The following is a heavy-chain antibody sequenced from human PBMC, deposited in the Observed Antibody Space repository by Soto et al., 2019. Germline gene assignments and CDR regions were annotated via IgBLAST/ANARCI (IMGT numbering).Heavy chain of an antibody. D-gene: IGHD4-17*01. Sequence: EVQLLESGGGLVQPGGSLRLSCAASGFTFSNYAMSWVRQAPGKGLEWVSGISGSGGSTYYADSVKGRFTISRDNSRNTLFLQMNSLRAEYKAIYYCAKCGRVTTVTTHFDYWGKGTLLNVSS. J-gene: IGHJ4*02. CDR2: ISGSGGST. CDR1: GFTFSNYA. V-gene: IGHV3-23*01. CDR3: AKCGRVTTVTTHFDY.